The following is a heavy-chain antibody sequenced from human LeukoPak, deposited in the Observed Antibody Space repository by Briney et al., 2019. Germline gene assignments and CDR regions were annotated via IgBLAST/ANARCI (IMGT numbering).Heavy chain of an antibody. V-gene: IGHV3-23*01. Sequence: PGGSLRLSCAASGFTFSSYALNWVRQAPGKGLGWVSAISGSGGSTYYADSVKGRFTISRDNSKNTLYLQMNSLRAEDTAVYYCAKYPPLTGTTSYFDYWGQGTLVTVSS. J-gene: IGHJ4*02. CDR1: GFTFSSYA. CDR2: ISGSGGST. CDR3: AKYPPLTGTTSYFDY. D-gene: IGHD1-20*01.